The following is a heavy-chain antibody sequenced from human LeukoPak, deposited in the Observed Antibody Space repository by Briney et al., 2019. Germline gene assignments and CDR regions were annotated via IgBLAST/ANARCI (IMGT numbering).Heavy chain of an antibody. CDR1: GFTFSSYA. CDR2: ISDSVGST. V-gene: IGHV3-23*01. Sequence: GGSLRLSCAAPGFTFSSYAMSWVRQAPGKGLEWVSGISDSVGSTYYADSVKGRFTISRDNSKNTLYLQMNSLRAEDTAIYYCAKRPVAGSAIYFDYWGQGTLVTASS. J-gene: IGHJ4*02. CDR3: AKRPVAGSAIYFDY. D-gene: IGHD6-19*01.